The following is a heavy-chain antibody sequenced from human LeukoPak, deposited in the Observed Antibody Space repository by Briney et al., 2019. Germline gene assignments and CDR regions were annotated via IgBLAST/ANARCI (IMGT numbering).Heavy chain of an antibody. Sequence: PSQTLSLTCAVSGGSISSGGYSWSWIRQPPGKGLEWIGYIYHSGSTYYNPSLKSRVTISVDRSKNQFSLKLSSVTAADTAVYYCARAAVTTGVCWFDPWGQGTLVTVSS. CDR1: GGSISSGGYS. CDR3: ARAAVTTGVCWFDP. CDR2: IYHSGST. D-gene: IGHD4-17*01. J-gene: IGHJ5*02. V-gene: IGHV4-30-2*01.